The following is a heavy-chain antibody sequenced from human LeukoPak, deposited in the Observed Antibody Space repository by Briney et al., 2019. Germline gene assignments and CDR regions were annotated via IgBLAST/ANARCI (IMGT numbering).Heavy chain of an antibody. CDR2: ISSSSSYI. CDR3: AKGTILYGSGSYYYFDY. Sequence: GGSLRLSCAASGFTFSSYSMNWVRQAPGKGLEWVSSISSSSSYIYYADSVKGRFTISRDNSKNTLYLQMNSLRAEDTAVYYCAKGTILYGSGSYYYFDYWGQGTLVTVSS. CDR1: GFTFSSYS. J-gene: IGHJ4*02. V-gene: IGHV3-21*04. D-gene: IGHD3-10*01.